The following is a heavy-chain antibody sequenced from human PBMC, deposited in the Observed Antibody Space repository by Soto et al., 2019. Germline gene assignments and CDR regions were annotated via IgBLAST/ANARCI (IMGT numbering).Heavy chain of an antibody. D-gene: IGHD3-22*01. CDR3: ARHTYYYDSSGYYELGDFDY. CDR1: GGSISSSSYY. Sequence: PSETLSLTCTVSGGSISSSSYYWGWIRQPPGKGLEWIGSIYYSGSTYYNPSLKSRVTISVDTSKNQFSLKLSSVTAADTAVYYCARHTYYYDSSGYYELGDFDYWGQGTLVTVSS. J-gene: IGHJ4*02. V-gene: IGHV4-39*01. CDR2: IYYSGST.